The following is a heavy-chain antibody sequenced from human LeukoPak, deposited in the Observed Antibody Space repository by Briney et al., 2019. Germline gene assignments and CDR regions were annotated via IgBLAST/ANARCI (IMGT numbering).Heavy chain of an antibody. CDR2: IYDSGST. J-gene: IGHJ4*02. CDR3: ATLVSTRYYFDY. V-gene: IGHV4-59*08. CDR1: GGSISSYY. Sequence: PSETLSLTCTVSGGSISSYYWSWIRQPPGKGLEWIGYIYDSGSTNYNPSLKSRVTISIDTSKNQFSLRLTSVTAADTAVYFCATLVSTRYYFDYWGQGTLVTVSS. D-gene: IGHD5/OR15-5a*01.